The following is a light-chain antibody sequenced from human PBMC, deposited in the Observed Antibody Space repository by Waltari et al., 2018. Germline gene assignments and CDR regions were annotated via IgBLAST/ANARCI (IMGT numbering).Light chain of an antibody. V-gene: IGLV2-14*03. Sequence: QSALTQPASVSGSPGQSVTISRTGVSRDGAEDKIAPWFPQPPGKAPKLIPYDVSNRPSDISNRFSGYKSGNTASLTISRLQADDEADYFCTTYPDTNTPVVFGGGTKLTV. CDR1: SRDGAEDKI. CDR3: TTYPDTNTPVV. J-gene: IGLJ2*01. CDR2: DVS.